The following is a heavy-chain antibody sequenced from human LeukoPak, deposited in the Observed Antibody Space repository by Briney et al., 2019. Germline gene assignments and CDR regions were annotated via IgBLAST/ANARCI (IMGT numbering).Heavy chain of an antibody. D-gene: IGHD2-2*01. V-gene: IGHV4-61*02. Sequence: SETLSLTCTVSGGSISSGSYYWSWIRQPAGKGLEWIGRIYTSGSTNYNPSLKSRVTISVDTSKNQFSLKLSSVTAADTAVYFCAGYCTTTSCYRSADYWGQGTLVTVSS. CDR2: IYTSGST. CDR3: AGYCTTTSCYRSADY. J-gene: IGHJ4*02. CDR1: GGSISSGSYY.